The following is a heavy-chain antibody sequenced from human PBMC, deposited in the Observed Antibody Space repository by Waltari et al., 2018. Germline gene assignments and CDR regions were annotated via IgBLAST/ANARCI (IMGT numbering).Heavy chain of an antibody. CDR3: ARADV. CDR1: GFTFSSYA. Sequence: QVQLVESGGGVVQPGRSLRLSCAASGFTFSSYAMHWVRPAPGKGLEGVAVISYEGSNKYYADSVKGRFTISRDNSKNTLYLQMNSLRAEDTAVYYCARADVWGQGTTVTVSS. CDR2: ISYEGSNK. J-gene: IGHJ6*02. V-gene: IGHV3-30-3*01.